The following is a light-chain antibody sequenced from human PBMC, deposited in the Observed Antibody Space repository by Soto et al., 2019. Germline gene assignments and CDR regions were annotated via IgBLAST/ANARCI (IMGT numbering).Light chain of an antibody. CDR2: AAS. CDR1: QSVSNCY. Sequence: EIVLTQSPGTLSLSPGERATISCRASQSVSNCYIAWYQQKPGEATRLLIYAASSWTTGIPYRFSGSGSGTDFTLTISRLQPEDFAVFYCQQYNSSPLTFGGGTKVEIK. J-gene: IGKJ4*01. V-gene: IGKV3-20*01. CDR3: QQYNSSPLT.